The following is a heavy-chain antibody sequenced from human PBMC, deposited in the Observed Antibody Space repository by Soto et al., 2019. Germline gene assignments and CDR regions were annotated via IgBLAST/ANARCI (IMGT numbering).Heavy chain of an antibody. D-gene: IGHD5-12*01. Sequence: EVQLVEYGGGLVQPGGSLRLSCAASGFTVSSNYMSWVRQAPGKGLECVSLIYSAGSTYYANSVKGRFTISRDTSKNTPYLQMNSLRAEATAVYYCARDYRFNIVAPSVDIWGQGTMVTVSS. CDR3: ARDYRFNIVAPSVDI. CDR1: GFTVSSNY. V-gene: IGHV3-66*01. CDR2: IYSAGST. J-gene: IGHJ3*02.